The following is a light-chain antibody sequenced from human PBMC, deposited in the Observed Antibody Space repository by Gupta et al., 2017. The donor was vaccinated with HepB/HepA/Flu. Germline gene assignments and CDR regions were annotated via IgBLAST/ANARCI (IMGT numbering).Light chain of an antibody. CDR1: PFVSSY. Sequence: EIVVTQSPATLSLSPGERATLSCGTSPFVSSYVAWYQQRPGQAPSLLIYDASRRATGVPDRFNGSGSGTDFTLTISSLEPEDFGAYFCQQCSDWPYTFGQGTKLEI. CDR2: DAS. CDR3: QQCSDWPYT. J-gene: IGKJ2*01. V-gene: IGKV3-11*01.